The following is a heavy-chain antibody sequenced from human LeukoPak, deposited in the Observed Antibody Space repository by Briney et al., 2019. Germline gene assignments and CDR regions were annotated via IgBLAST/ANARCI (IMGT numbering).Heavy chain of an antibody. CDR3: AKENTALDY. CDR1: GFSFSNYG. Sequence: GGSLRLSCAASGFSFSNYGMHWVRQAPDKGLEWVAVIWYDGSNKYYADSVKGRFTISRDNSKNTLYLQMNSLRVEDTAVYYCAKENTALDYWGQGTLVTVSS. V-gene: IGHV3-33*06. CDR2: IWYDGSNK. D-gene: IGHD5-18*01. J-gene: IGHJ4*02.